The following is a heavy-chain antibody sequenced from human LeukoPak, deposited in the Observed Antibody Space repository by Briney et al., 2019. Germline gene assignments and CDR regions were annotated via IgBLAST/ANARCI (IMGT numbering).Heavy chain of an antibody. Sequence: GGSLRLSCAASVFTFTSYTMSWVREAAGHGLEWVSTITTSDGITYYADSGTGRFTVSRDNSKNRMFLQWNSVIAEHRAVPYCAKDGGLWVSAHWADSWGRGNLVTVSS. V-gene: IGHV3-23*01. J-gene: IGHJ4*02. CDR3: AKDGGLWVSAHWADS. CDR1: VFTFTSYT. CDR2: ITTSDGIT. D-gene: IGHD3-16*01.